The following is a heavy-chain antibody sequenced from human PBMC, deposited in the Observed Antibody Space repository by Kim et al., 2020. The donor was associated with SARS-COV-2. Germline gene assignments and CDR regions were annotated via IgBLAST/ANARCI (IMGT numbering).Heavy chain of an antibody. CDR1: GGTFSSYA. CDR2: IIPIFGTA. D-gene: IGHD6-13*01. CDR3: ARDEQLIAAAGTRGGFPPGAPLFDY. V-gene: IGHV1-69*13. Sequence: SVKVSCKASGGTFSSYAISWVRQAPGQGLEWMGGIIPIFGTANYAQKFQGRVTITADESTSTAYMELSSLRSEDTAVYYCARDEQLIAAAGTRGGFPPGAPLFDYWGQGTLVTVSS. J-gene: IGHJ4*02.